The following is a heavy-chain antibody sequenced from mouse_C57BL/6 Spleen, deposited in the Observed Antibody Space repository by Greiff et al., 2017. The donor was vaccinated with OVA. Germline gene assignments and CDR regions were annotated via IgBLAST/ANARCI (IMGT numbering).Heavy chain of an antibody. Sequence: QVQLQQSGAELVRPGTSVKLSCKASGYTFTNYWIGWAKQRPGHGLEWIGDIYPGGGYTNYNEKFKGKATLTADKSSSTAYMQFSRLTSEDSAIYYCARENYGSSYAMDYWGQGTSVTVSS. J-gene: IGHJ4*01. CDR3: ARENYGSSYAMDY. D-gene: IGHD1-1*01. CDR1: GYTFTNYW. CDR2: IYPGGGYT. V-gene: IGHV1-63*01.